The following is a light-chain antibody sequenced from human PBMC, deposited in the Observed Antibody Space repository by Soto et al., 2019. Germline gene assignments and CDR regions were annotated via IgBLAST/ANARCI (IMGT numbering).Light chain of an antibody. CDR1: QGISSY. V-gene: IGKV1-9*01. Sequence: DIQLTQSPSFLSASVGDRVTITCRASQGISSYLAWYQQKPGKAPKLLLHAASTLQSGVPSRFSGSGSGTESPLTTSSLQPEDFATYYCQQLNSYLWTFGQGTKVEIK. CDR3: QQLNSYLWT. CDR2: AAS. J-gene: IGKJ1*01.